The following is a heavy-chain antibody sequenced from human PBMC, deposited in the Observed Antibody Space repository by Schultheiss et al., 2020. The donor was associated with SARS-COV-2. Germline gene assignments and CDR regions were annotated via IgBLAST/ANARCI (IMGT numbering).Heavy chain of an antibody. CDR1: GYSFTRYW. Sequence: GGSLRLSCKGSGYSFTRYWIGWVRQMPGKGLEWMGIIYPGDSDTRYSPSFQGQVTLSADKSINTAYLQWSSLKASDTAIYYCASAYSSSSWYFDLWGRGTLVTVSS. CDR3: ASAYSSSSWYFDL. CDR2: IYPGDSDT. V-gene: IGHV5-51*01. D-gene: IGHD6-6*01. J-gene: IGHJ2*01.